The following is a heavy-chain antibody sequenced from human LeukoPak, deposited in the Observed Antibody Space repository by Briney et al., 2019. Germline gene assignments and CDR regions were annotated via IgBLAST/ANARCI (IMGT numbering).Heavy chain of an antibody. CDR3: AKAWLAFDY. CDR1: GFTFDDYA. D-gene: IGHD6-19*01. CDR2: ISWSSGSI. J-gene: IGHJ4*02. Sequence: PGGSLRLSCAASGFTFDDYAMHWVRQAPGKGLEWVSGISWSSGSIGYADSVKGRFTISRDNAKNSLYLQMNSLRAEDTALYYCAKAWLAFDYWGQGTLVTVSS. V-gene: IGHV3-9*01.